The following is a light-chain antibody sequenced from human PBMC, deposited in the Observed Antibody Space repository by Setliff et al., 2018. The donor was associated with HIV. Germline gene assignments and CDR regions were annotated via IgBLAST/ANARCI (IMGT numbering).Light chain of an antibody. CDR2: EVT. CDR1: RSDVGSYNL. V-gene: IGLV2-23*02. CDR3: CSFAGSSTFYV. Sequence: QSVLAQPASVSGSPGQSITTACTGTRSDVGSYNLVSWYQQHPGKAPKVMIYEVTKRPSGVSNRFSGSKSGNTASLTISGLQAEDEADYYCCSFAGSSTFYVFGTGTKVTVL. J-gene: IGLJ1*01.